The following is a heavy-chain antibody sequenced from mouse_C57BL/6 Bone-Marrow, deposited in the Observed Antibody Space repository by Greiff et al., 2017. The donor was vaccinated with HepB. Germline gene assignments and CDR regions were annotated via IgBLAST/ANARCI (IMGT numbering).Heavy chain of an antibody. CDR2: ISDGGSYT. D-gene: IGHD2-3*01. CDR3: ARDGGLLPFAY. CDR1: GFTFSSYA. J-gene: IGHJ3*01. Sequence: EVQGVESGGGLVKPGGSLKLSCAASGFTFSSYAMSWVRQTPEKRLEWVATISDGGSYTYYPDNVKGRFTISRDNAKNNLYLQMSHLKSEDTAMYYCARDGGLLPFAYWGQGTLVTVSA. V-gene: IGHV5-4*01.